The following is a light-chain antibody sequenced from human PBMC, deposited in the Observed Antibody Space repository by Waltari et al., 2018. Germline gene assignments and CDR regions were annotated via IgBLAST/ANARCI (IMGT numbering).Light chain of an antibody. J-gene: IGKJ1*01. V-gene: IGKV1-5*03. CDR2: GAS. Sequence: DIQMTQSPSTLSASVGDRVTITCRASQDIRRYLAWYQQKPGKAPNPLISGASTLESGVPSRFSGSGSGTEFTLTISSLQPDDFATYYCQQYYTYSTFGQGTKVEIK. CDR3: QQYYTYST. CDR1: QDIRRY.